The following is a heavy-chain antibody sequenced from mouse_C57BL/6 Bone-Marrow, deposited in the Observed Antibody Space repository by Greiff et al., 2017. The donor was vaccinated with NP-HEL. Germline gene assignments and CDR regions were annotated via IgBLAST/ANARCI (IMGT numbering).Heavy chain of an antibody. CDR3: TKGWFAY. J-gene: IGHJ3*01. CDR2: IDPENGDP. CDR1: GFNIKDDY. Sequence: EVKLMEFGAELVRPGASVKLSCTASGFNIKDDYMHWVKQRPEQGLEWIGWIDPENGDPEYASKFQGKATITADTSSNTAYLQLSSLTSEDTAVYYCTKGWFAYWGQGTLVTVSA. V-gene: IGHV14-4*01.